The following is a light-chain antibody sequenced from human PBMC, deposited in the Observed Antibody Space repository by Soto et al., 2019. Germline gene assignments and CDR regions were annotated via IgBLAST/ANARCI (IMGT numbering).Light chain of an antibody. V-gene: IGLV6-57*02. J-gene: IGLJ2*01. CDR3: QSYDSSNHRV. CDR1: SGSIASNY. CDR2: EDN. Sequence: NFMLTQPHSVSESPGKTVTISCTGSSGSIASNYVQWYQQRPGSAPTTVIYEDNQRPSGVPDRFSCSSDSSSNSASLTISGLKTEDEADYYCQSYDSSNHRVFGGGTKLTVL.